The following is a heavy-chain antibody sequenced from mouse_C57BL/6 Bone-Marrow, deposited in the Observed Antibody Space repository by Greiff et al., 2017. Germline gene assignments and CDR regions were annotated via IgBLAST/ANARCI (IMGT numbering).Heavy chain of an antibody. J-gene: IGHJ2*01. CDR2: IDPETGGT. CDR3: TRDWDRFDY. D-gene: IGHD4-1*01. V-gene: IGHV1-15*01. Sequence: QVQLQQSGAELVRPGASVTLSCKASGYTFTDYEMHWVKQTPVHGLEWIGAIDPETGGTAYNQKFKGKAILTADKSSSTAYMELRSLTSEDSAVYDCTRDWDRFDYWGQGTTLTVSS. CDR1: GYTFTDYE.